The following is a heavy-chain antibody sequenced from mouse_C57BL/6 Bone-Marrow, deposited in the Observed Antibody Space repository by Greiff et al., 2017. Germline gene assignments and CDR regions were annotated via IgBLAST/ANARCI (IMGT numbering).Heavy chain of an antibody. CDR1: GFSFNTYA. J-gene: IGHJ3*01. D-gene: IGHD2-2*01. Sequence: EVQLLESGGGLVQPKGSLKLSCAASGFSFNTYAMNWVRQAPGKGLEWVARIRSKSNNYATYYADSVKDRFTISRDDSESMLYLQMNNLKTEDTAMYYCVRGYAWFAYWGQGTLVTVSA. V-gene: IGHV10-1*01. CDR2: IRSKSNNYAT. CDR3: VRGYAWFAY.